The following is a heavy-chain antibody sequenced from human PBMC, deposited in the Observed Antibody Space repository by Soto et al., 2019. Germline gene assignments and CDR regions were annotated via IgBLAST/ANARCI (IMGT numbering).Heavy chain of an antibody. D-gene: IGHD3-22*01. CDR2: ISVDGSST. CDR3: AREDESSGHAGTFQH. V-gene: IGHV3-30-3*01. CDR1: GFSFSSYV. Sequence: QVQLVESGGGVVQPGRSLRLSCTVSGFSFSSYVIHWVRQAPGEGLEWVAGISVDGSSTHYADSVKGRFTISRDNSKNTMYLQMDSLTAEETTVYYCAREDESSGHAGTFQHWGQGTLVTVSS. J-gene: IGHJ1*01.